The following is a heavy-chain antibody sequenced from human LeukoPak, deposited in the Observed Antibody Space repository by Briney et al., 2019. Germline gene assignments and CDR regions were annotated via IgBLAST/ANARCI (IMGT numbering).Heavy chain of an antibody. D-gene: IGHD1-20*01. CDR2: IGSGGSPI. CDR1: GFTFSNYP. CDR3: ARDRDNYLFDY. Sequence: GGSLRLSCAASGFTFSNYPMNWVRQAPGKGLEWVSYIGSGGSPIYYADSVRGRFTISRDNAKNSLYLQMNSLRAEDTAVYYCARDRDNYLFDYWGQGTLVTVSS. V-gene: IGHV3-48*04. J-gene: IGHJ4*02.